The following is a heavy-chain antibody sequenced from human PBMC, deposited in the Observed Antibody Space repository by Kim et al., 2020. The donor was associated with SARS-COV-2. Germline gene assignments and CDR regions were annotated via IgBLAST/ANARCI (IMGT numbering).Heavy chain of an antibody. CDR1: GYTFTGYY. J-gene: IGHJ5*02. V-gene: IGHV1-2*04. CDR2: INPNSGGT. D-gene: IGHD5-12*01. CDR3: ARARGYSGYDLDP. Sequence: ASVKVSCKASGYTFTGYYMHWVRQAPGQGLEWMGWINPNSGGTNYAQKFQGWVTMTRDTSISTAYMELSRLRSDDTAVYYCARARGYSGYDLDPWGQGTLVTVSP.